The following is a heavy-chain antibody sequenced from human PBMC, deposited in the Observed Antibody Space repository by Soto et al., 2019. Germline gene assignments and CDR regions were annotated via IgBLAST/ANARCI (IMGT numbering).Heavy chain of an antibody. Sequence: GGSLRRSCAASGFTFSSYGMHWVRQAPGKGLEWVAVISYDGSNKYYADSVKGRFTISTDNSKNKLYLQMNSLRAEDTAVYYCAEDGAGYNTQTDYWGPGTMGTVST. V-gene: IGHV3-30*18. J-gene: IGHJ4*02. CDR1: GFTFSSYG. D-gene: IGHD6-25*01. CDR3: AEDGAGYNTQTDY. CDR2: ISYDGSNK.